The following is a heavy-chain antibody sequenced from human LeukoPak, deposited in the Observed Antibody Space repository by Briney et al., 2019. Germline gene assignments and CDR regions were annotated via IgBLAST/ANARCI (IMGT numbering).Heavy chain of an antibody. CDR1: GFTFSSYS. D-gene: IGHD6-19*01. V-gene: IGHV3-21*01. J-gene: IGHJ4*02. CDR3: ARTAYSCGGGHYFDY. CDR2: ISSSSSYI. Sequence: PGGSLRLSCAASGFTFSSYSMNWVRQAPGKGLEWVSSISSSSSYIYYADSVKGRFTISRDNAKNSLYLQMNSLRAEDTAVYYCARTAYSCGGGHYFDYWGQGTLVTVSS.